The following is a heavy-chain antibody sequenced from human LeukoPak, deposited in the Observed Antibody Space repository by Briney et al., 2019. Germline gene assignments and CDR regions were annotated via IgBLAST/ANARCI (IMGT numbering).Heavy chain of an antibody. V-gene: IGHV3-15*01. J-gene: IGHJ4*02. CDR3: TTEGGWSFYFDY. CDR1: GFTFSNAW. CDR2: FKSKTDGGTT. Sequence: KTGGSLRLSCAASGFTFSNAWMSWVRQAPGKGLGWVGRFKSKTDGGTTDYAAPVKGRFTISRDDSKNTLYLLMNSLKTEDTAVYYCTTEGGWSFYFDYWGQGTLVTVSS. D-gene: IGHD2-15*01.